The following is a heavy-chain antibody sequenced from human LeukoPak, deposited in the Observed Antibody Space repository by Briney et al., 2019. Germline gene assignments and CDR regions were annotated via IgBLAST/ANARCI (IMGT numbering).Heavy chain of an antibody. CDR3: ARVAAYTSTWSWFDP. J-gene: IGHJ5*02. CDR1: GHAFTGYY. V-gene: IGHV1-2*02. D-gene: IGHD6-13*01. CDR2: INPDTGGT. Sequence: ASVKVSCKASGHAFTGYYLHWVRQAPGQGLEWVAYINPDTGGTNYAQKFQGRVTVTRDTSISTAYMEMSRLTSDDTAVYYCARVAAYTSTWSWFDPWGQGTLVTVSS.